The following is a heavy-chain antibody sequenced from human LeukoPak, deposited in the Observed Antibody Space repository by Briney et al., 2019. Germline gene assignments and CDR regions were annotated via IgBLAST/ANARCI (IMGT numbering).Heavy chain of an antibody. J-gene: IGHJ6*02. CDR3: ASSEPDDIFTTLYYYYYGMDV. CDR2: IIPILGIA. CDR1: GGTFNSYA. Sequence: SVTVSHKASGGTFNSYAISWVRQAPGQGLEWMGRIIPILGIANYAQKFQGRVTITADKSTSTAYMELSSLRSEDTAVYYCASSEPDDIFTTLYYYYYGMDVWGQGTTVTVSS. V-gene: IGHV1-69*04. D-gene: IGHD3-9*01.